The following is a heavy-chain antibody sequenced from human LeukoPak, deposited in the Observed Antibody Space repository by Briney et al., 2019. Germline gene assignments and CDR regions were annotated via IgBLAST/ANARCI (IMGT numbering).Heavy chain of an antibody. D-gene: IGHD6-13*01. V-gene: IGHV1-46*01. CDR3: ARDRGEKLANNWFDP. Sequence: ASVTVSCKASGYIFTSYYMHWVRQVPGQGLEWMGIINPSGGSTSYAQKFQGRVTMTRDTSTSTVYMELSSLRSEDTAVYYCARDRGEKLANNWFDPWGQGTLVTVSS. J-gene: IGHJ5*02. CDR1: GYIFTSYY. CDR2: INPSGGST.